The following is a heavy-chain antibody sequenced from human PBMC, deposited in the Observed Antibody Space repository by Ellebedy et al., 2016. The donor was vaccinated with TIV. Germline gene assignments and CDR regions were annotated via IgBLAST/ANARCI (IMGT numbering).Heavy chain of an antibody. Sequence: GGSLRLSCAASGFTFSSYSMNWVRQAPGKGLEWVSSISSSSSYIYYADSVKGRFTISRDNAKNSLYLQMNSLRAEDTAVYYCATTYDILTGYLDFDYYYGMDVWGQGTTVTVSS. CDR3: ATTYDILTGYLDFDYYYGMDV. CDR2: ISSSSSYI. CDR1: GFTFSSYS. V-gene: IGHV3-21*01. J-gene: IGHJ6*02. D-gene: IGHD3-9*01.